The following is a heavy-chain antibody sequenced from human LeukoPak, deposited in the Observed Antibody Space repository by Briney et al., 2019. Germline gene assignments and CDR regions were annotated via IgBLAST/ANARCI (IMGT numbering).Heavy chain of an antibody. D-gene: IGHD2-15*01. CDR1: GFTFSSYA. CDR3: AKDAIVVVVAAHDY. J-gene: IGHJ4*02. Sequence: GGSLRLSCAASGFTFSSYAMSWVRQAPGKGLEWVSAISGSGGSTYYADSVKGRFTISRDNSKNTLYLQMSSLRAEDTAVYYCAKDAIVVVVAAHDYWGQGTLVTVSS. CDR2: ISGSGGST. V-gene: IGHV3-23*01.